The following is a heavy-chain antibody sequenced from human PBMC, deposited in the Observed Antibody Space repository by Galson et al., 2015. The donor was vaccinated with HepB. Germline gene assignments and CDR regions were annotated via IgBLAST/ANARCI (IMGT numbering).Heavy chain of an antibody. CDR2: ISAYNGDT. CDR1: GYGSINYG. J-gene: IGHJ4*02. D-gene: IGHD2-21*01. Sequence: SVKVSCKASGYGSINYGINWVRQAPGQGLEWMGWISAYNGDTKYTQKVQGRVTMTRDTSTSTVYMELSSLRSEDTAVYYCARVRFYFEHGDYQVLPGDYWGQGTLVTVSS. CDR3: ARVRFYFEHGDYQVLPGDY. V-gene: IGHV1-18*01.